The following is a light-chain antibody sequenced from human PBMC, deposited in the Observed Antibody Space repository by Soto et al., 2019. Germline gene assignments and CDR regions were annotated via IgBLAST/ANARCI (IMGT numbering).Light chain of an antibody. V-gene: IGKV3D-20*02. Sequence: DIVLTQSPGPLSLSPGERATLSCRASQSVSSSYLAWYQQKPRPAPTLLIYDASNRATGVPARFSGSGSGTDFTLAVSSLEPEDFALYYCQQRSNWPPALTLGQGTRLEI. CDR3: QQRSNWPPALT. J-gene: IGKJ5*01. CDR1: QSVSSSY. CDR2: DAS.